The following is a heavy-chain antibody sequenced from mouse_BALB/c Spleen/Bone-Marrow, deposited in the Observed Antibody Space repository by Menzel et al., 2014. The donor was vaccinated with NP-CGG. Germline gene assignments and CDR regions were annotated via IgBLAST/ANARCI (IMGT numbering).Heavy chain of an antibody. CDR1: GYVFSTYW. Sequence: QVQLQQSGAELVRPGSSVKISCESSGYVFSTYWINWVKQRPGQGLEWIGQIYPGDGDTDYNGKFKDKATLTADKSSNTAYMQLSSLTSEDSAVYCCARGGIAVDYWGQGTTLTVSS. CDR3: ARGGIAVDY. CDR2: IYPGDGDT. V-gene: IGHV1-80*01. J-gene: IGHJ2*01.